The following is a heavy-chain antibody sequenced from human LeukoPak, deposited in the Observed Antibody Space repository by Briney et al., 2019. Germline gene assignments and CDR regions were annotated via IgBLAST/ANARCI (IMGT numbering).Heavy chain of an antibody. D-gene: IGHD6-13*01. CDR2: ISWNSGSI. CDR3: AKDIGSSWYWAFDI. CDR1: GFTFSSYA. Sequence: GGSLRLSCAASGFTFSSYAMSWVRQAPGKGLEWVSGISWNSGSIGYADSVKGRFTISRDNAKNSLYLQMNSLRAEDTALYYCAKDIGSSWYWAFDIWGQGTMVTVSS. J-gene: IGHJ3*02. V-gene: IGHV3-9*01.